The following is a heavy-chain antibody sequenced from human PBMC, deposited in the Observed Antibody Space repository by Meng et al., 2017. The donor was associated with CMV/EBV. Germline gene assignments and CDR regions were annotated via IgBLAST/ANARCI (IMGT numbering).Heavy chain of an antibody. CDR1: GFTFDDYA. D-gene: IGHD7-27*01. CDR3: VFPKGGRGDDAFDI. Sequence: SLKISCAASGFTFDDYAMHWVRQAPGKGLEWVSGISWNSGSIGYADSVKGRFTLSRDNAKNSLYLQMNSLRAEDTAMYYCVFPKGGRGDDAFDIWGQGTMVTVSS. CDR2: ISWNSGSI. V-gene: IGHV3-9*01. J-gene: IGHJ3*02.